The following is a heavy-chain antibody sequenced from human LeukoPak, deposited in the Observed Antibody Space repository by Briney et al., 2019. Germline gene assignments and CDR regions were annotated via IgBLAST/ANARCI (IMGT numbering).Heavy chain of an antibody. CDR2: IRYDGSNK. V-gene: IGHV3-30*02. CDR3: AKDLSIAVSTSNWFDP. Sequence: GGSLRLSCAASGFTFSSYGMRWVRQAPGKGLEWVAFIRYDGSNKYYADSVKGRFTISRDNSKNTLYLQMNSLRAEDKAVYYCAKDLSIAVSTSNWFDPWGQGTLVTVSS. CDR1: GFTFSSYG. D-gene: IGHD2-15*01. J-gene: IGHJ5*02.